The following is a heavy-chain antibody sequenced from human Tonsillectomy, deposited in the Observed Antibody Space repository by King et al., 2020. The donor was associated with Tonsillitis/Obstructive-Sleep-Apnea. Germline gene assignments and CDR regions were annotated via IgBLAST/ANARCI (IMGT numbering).Heavy chain of an antibody. D-gene: IGHD3-16*01. V-gene: IGHV3-21*01. Sequence: QLVQSGGGLVKPGGSLRLSCAASGFTFSSYSMNWVRQAPGKGLEWVLSIYSSSSYIYYAESVKGRFTISRDNAKNSLYLQMNSLRAEDTAVNYCARDWDYMDVWGKGTTVTVSS. CDR2: IYSSSSYI. CDR3: ARDWDYMDV. CDR1: GFTFSSYS. J-gene: IGHJ6*03.